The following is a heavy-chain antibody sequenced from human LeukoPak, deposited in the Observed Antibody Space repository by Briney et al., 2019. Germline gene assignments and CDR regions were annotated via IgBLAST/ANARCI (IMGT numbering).Heavy chain of an antibody. V-gene: IGHV4-34*01. CDR2: INHSGST. J-gene: IGHJ6*03. Sequence: SETLSLTCAVYGGSFSGYYWSWIRQPPGKGLEWIGEINHSGSTNYNPSLKSRVTISVDTSKNQFSLKLSSVTAADTAVYYCARVRVAARRGRYYYYYMDVWGKGTTVTVSS. D-gene: IGHD6-6*01. CDR1: GGSFSGYY. CDR3: ARVRVAARRGRYYYYYMDV.